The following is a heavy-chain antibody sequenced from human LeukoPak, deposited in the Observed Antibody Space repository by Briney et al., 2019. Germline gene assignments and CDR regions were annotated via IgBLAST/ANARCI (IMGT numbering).Heavy chain of an antibody. CDR3: ARRAYDYGDFFDY. D-gene: IGHD4-17*01. Sequence: GGSLRLSCAVSGFTFDAYLMTWVRQAPGRGLEWVANVNQDGTEQYYVDSVRGRFTISRDNAKNSPYLQMNSLRDEDTALYYCARRAYDYGDFFDYWGQGTLVTVSS. CDR2: VNQDGTEQ. J-gene: IGHJ4*02. V-gene: IGHV3-7*01. CDR1: GFTFDAYL.